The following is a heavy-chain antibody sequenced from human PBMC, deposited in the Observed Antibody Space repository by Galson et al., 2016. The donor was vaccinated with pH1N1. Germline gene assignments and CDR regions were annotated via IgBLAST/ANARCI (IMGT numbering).Heavy chain of an antibody. CDR1: GFSFSSYA. Sequence: SLRLSCAASGFSFSSYAMHWVRQAPGKGLEYVSAISNNGGTTYYADSVKGRFTISRDNSKNTLYLQMGSLRAEDMAVYYCARSFAVGARSYYAMDVRGQGTTVSVSS. CDR2: ISNNGGTT. J-gene: IGHJ6*02. V-gene: IGHV3-64*02. D-gene: IGHD1-26*01. CDR3: ARSFAVGARSYYAMDV.